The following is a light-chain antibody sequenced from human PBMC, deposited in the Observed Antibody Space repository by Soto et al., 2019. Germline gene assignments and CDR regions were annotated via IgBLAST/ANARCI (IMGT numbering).Light chain of an antibody. J-gene: IGLJ3*02. CDR2: EVS. CDR3: SSYRSGSTLV. Sequence: QSALTQPASVSGSPGQSITISCTGTSSDVGGYNYVSWYQQHPGKAPKLMIYEVSNRPSGVSNRFSGSKSGNTASLTISGLRAEYEAYYYCSSYRSGSTLVFGGGTKLTAL. V-gene: IGLV2-14*01. CDR1: SSDVGGYNY.